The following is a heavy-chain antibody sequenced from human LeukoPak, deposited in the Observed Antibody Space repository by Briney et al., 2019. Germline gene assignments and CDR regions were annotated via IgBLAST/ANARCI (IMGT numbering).Heavy chain of an antibody. Sequence: GGSLRLSCVASGFTFSHYTMNWVRQAPGKGLEWVSSISGGSTYRYYSDSVKGRFTISRDNAKNSLFLQMNRLRAEDTAVYYCARFTTTYYFDHWGQGTLVTVSS. CDR3: ARFTTTYYFDH. J-gene: IGHJ4*02. CDR1: GFTFSHYT. D-gene: IGHD3-22*01. CDR2: ISGGSTYR. V-gene: IGHV3-21*01.